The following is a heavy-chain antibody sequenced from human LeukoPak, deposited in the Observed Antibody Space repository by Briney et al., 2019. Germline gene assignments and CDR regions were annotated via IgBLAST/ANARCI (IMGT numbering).Heavy chain of an antibody. V-gene: IGHV3-7*01. CDR1: GFTLSNFW. Sequence: PGGSLRLSCAASGFTLSNFWMTWVRQAPGKGLEWVANIKHDGIDTKYVDSVKGRFTISRDNAKNSLYLQMNSLRAEDTAVYYCARAVGIDYWGQGTLVTVSS. CDR2: IKHDGIDT. CDR3: ARAVGIDY. D-gene: IGHD2-2*01. J-gene: IGHJ4*02.